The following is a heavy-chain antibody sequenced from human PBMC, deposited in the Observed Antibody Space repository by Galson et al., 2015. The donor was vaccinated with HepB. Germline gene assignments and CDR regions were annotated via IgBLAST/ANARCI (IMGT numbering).Heavy chain of an antibody. CDR1: GFTFSDYY. CDR3: ARVGERQEHFDWLSDVGKFDY. V-gene: IGHV3-11*06. Sequence: SLRLSCAASGFTFSDYYMSWIRQAPGKGLEWVSYISSSSSYTNYADSVKGRFTISRDNAKNSLYLQMNSLRAEDTAVYYCARVGERQEHFDWLSDVGKFDYWGQGTLVTVSS. J-gene: IGHJ4*02. CDR2: ISSSSSYT. D-gene: IGHD3-9*01.